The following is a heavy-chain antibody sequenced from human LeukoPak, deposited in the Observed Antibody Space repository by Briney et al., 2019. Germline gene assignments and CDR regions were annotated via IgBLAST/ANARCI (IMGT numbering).Heavy chain of an antibody. V-gene: IGHV3-30*01. Sequence: GGSLRLSCAASGFTFSSYAMHWVRQAPGKGLEWVAVISYDGSNKYYADSVKGRFTISRDNSKNTLNLQMNSLRAEDTAVYYCARAVAAATYYFDYWGQGTLVTVSS. CDR3: ARAVAAATYYFDY. D-gene: IGHD6-13*01. CDR2: ISYDGSNK. CDR1: GFTFSSYA. J-gene: IGHJ4*02.